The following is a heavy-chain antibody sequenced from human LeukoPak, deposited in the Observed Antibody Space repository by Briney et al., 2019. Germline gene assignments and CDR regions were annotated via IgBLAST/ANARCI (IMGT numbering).Heavy chain of an antibody. CDR1: GGTFSSYA. D-gene: IGHD5-24*01. CDR3: ARVALGRRWLQTSYYYGMDV. Sequence: SVKVSCKASGGTFSSYAISWVRQAPGHGLEWMGGIIPIFGTANYAQKFQGRVTITADESTSTAYMELSSLRSEDTAVYYCARVALGRRWLQTSYYYGMDVWGQGTTVTVSS. CDR2: IIPIFGTA. V-gene: IGHV1-69*13. J-gene: IGHJ6*02.